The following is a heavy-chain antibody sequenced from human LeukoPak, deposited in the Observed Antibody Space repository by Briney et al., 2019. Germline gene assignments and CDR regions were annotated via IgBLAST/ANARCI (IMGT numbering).Heavy chain of an antibody. CDR1: GYSFTSYR. CDR2: ISDFNGKN. D-gene: IGHD3-3*01. J-gene: IGHJ6*02. Sequence: ASVKVSCQASGYSFTSYRISWVRQAPGQGLEWMGWISDFNGKNKYAKKLQGRVTMTTATSTSTASMELRSLRSDDTGVYYCARDGDYDFWSGASYYYYGMDVWGQRTTVTVSS. V-gene: IGHV1-18*01. CDR3: ARDGDYDFWSGASYYYYGMDV.